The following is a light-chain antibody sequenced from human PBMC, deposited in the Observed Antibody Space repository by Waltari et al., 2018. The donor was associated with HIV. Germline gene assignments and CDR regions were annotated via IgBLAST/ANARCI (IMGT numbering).Light chain of an antibody. CDR2: DVI. CDR3: SSQAGSKVV. CDR1: SSDVGCYNY. J-gene: IGLJ2*01. Sequence: QSALTQPPSASGSPGQSVTLSCTGTSSDVGCYNYVSWHQQHPGKAPKLMIYDVIKRPSGVPDRFSGSKAGNTASMTGAGLQPEDEADYYSSSQAGSKVVFGGGTRLTVL. V-gene: IGLV2-8*01.